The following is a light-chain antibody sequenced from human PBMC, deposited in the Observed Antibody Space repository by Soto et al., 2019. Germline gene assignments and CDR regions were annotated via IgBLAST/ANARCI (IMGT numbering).Light chain of an antibody. V-gene: IGKV1-33*01. J-gene: IGKJ2*01. CDR2: DAS. CDR1: QDISNY. CDR3: QQYDNLFYT. Sequence: DIQMTQSPSSLSASVGDRVTITCQASQDISNYLNWYQQKPGKAPKLLIYDASNLETGVPSRFSGSGSGTDFIFTISSLQPEDIATYYCQQYDNLFYTFGQGTKLEIK.